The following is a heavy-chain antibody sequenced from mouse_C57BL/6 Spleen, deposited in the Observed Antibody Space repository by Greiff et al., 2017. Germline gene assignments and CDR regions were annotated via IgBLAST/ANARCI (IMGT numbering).Heavy chain of an antibody. CDR1: GFTFSDYG. Sequence: EVHLVESGGGLVKPGGSLKLSCAASGFTFSDYGMHWVRQAPEKGLEWVAYISSGSSTIYYADTVKGRFTISRDNAKNTLFLQMTSLRSEDTAMYYCARPNPYYYGSNWYFDVWGTGTTVTVSS. V-gene: IGHV5-17*01. CDR2: ISSGSSTI. J-gene: IGHJ1*03. D-gene: IGHD1-1*01. CDR3: ARPNPYYYGSNWYFDV.